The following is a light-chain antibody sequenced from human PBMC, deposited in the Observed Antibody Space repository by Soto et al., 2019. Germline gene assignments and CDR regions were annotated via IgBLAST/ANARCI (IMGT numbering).Light chain of an antibody. CDR2: GAS. V-gene: IGKV3-20*01. J-gene: IGKJ1*01. CDR1: QSVSSSY. Sequence: EIVLTQSPGTLSLSPGERATLSCRASQSVSSSYLAWYQQQPGQAPRLLIYGASSRATGIPDMFSGSGSGTDFTLTISRLEPEDFAVYYCQQYGSSPWTFGQGTKVEIK. CDR3: QQYGSSPWT.